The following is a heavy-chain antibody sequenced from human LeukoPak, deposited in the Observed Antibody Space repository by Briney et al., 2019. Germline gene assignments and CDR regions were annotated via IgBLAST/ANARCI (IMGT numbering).Heavy chain of an antibody. D-gene: IGHD3-3*01. Sequence: SVKVSCKASGFTFTSSAVQWVRQARGQRLEWIGWIVVGSGNTNYAQEFQERVTITRDMSTSTAYMELSSLRSEDTAVYYCAAVGATPFGVVMDFGDWGQGTLVTVSS. V-gene: IGHV1-58*01. J-gene: IGHJ4*02. CDR1: GFTFTSSA. CDR2: IVVGSGNT. CDR3: AAVGATPFGVVMDFGD.